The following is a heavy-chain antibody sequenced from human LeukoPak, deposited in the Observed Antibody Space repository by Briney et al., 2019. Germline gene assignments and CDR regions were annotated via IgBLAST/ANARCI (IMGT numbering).Heavy chain of an antibody. D-gene: IGHD2-2*01. CDR1: GGSISSGGYS. V-gene: IGHV4-30-2*01. CDR2: IYHSGST. Sequence: SETLSLTCAVSGGSISSGGYSWSWIRQPPGKGLEWIGYIYHSGSTYYNPSLKSRVTISVDTSKNQFSLKLSSVTAADTAVYYCARGVIVVVPAEITNRNSTIRRKNWFDPWGQGTLVTVSS. J-gene: IGHJ5*02. CDR3: ARGVIVVVPAEITNRNSTIRRKNWFDP.